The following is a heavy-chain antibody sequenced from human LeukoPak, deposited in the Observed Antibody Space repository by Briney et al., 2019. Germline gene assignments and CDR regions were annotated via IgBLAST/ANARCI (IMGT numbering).Heavy chain of an antibody. Sequence: PGGSLRPSCAASGFTFSSYWMTWVRQAPGKGLEWVSNINGDGSIENYVHSVRGRFSIFRDNAKDALYLQMNSLRVDDTAIYYCARGPIVGDTGGGDYWGQGTLVTVSS. CDR1: GFTFSSYW. D-gene: IGHD1-26*01. CDR2: INGDGSIE. J-gene: IGHJ4*02. V-gene: IGHV3-7*01. CDR3: ARGPIVGDTGGGDY.